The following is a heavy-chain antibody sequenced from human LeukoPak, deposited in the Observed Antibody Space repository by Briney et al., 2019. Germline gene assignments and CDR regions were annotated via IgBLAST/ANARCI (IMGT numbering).Heavy chain of an antibody. CDR2: IYHSGST. CDR1: GGSISSGGYS. CDR3: ARGQGGDYYDTSGFYFDF. V-gene: IGHV4-30-2*01. Sequence: SETLSLTCAVSGGSISSGGYSWSWIRQPPGKGLEWLGYIYHSGSTYYSPSLKSRVTISVDKSKNQFSLKLSSVTAADTAVYYCARGQGGDYYDTSGFYFDFWGQGTLVTVSS. J-gene: IGHJ4*02. D-gene: IGHD3-22*01.